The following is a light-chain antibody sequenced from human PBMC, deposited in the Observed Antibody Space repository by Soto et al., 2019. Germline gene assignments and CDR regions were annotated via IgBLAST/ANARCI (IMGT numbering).Light chain of an antibody. J-gene: IGKJ1*01. V-gene: IGKV1-39*01. CDR2: AAS. CDR1: QSISIF. CDR3: QQSHNSPWT. Sequence: DIQMTQSPSSLSASLGDRVTITCRASQSISIFLNWYQQKPGKAPTLLIYAASSLQSGVPSRFSGSGSGTDFTLTISSLQPEDFATYYCQQSHNSPWTFGQGTKVEIK.